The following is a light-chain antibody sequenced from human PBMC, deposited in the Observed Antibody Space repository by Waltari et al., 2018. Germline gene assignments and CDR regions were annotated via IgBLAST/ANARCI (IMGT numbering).Light chain of an antibody. CDR1: RSDVGAYDY. CDR2: DVT. CDR3: CSYAGRYTNYV. J-gene: IGLJ1*01. Sequence: QSALTQPRSVSGSPGQSVTISCTGTRSDVGAYDYVSWYQQRPGKAPKLIIYDVTERPSGVPDRFSGSKSDNKASLTSSGLQADDEADYYCCSYAGRYTNYVFGSGTKVTVL. V-gene: IGLV2-11*01.